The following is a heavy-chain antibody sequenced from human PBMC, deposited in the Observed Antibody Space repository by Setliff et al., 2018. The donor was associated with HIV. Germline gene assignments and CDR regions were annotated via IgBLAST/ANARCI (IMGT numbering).Heavy chain of an antibody. CDR3: ASLRDYYDSSGTDY. CDR1: GGTFTSYD. J-gene: IGHJ4*02. CDR2: MNPNSGNT. D-gene: IGHD3-22*01. V-gene: IGHV1-8*02. Sequence: GASVKVSCKTSGGTFTSYDINWVRQATGQGLEWMGWMNPNSGNTGYAQKFQGRVTMTRNTSISTAYMELSSLRSEDTAVYYCASLRDYYDSSGTDYWGQGTLVTVSS.